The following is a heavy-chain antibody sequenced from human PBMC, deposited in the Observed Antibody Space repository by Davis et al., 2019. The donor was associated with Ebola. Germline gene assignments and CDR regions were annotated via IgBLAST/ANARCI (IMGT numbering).Heavy chain of an antibody. CDR2: INSDGSST. D-gene: IGHD6-19*01. J-gene: IGHJ4*02. CDR1: GFTFSSYW. V-gene: IGHV3-74*01. Sequence: GESLKISCAASGFTFSSYWMHWVRQAPGKGLVWVSRINSDGSSTSYADSVKGRFTISRDNAKNTLYLQINSLRAEDTAVYYCVGRVAVAGSGQRDHWGQGTLVTVSS. CDR3: VGRVAVAGSGQRDH.